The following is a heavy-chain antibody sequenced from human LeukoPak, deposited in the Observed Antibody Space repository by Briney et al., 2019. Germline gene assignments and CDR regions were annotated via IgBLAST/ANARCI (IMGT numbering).Heavy chain of an antibody. V-gene: IGHV3-23*01. CDR1: GFTFSSYA. CDR2: ISGSGGST. J-gene: IGHJ4*02. CDR3: ARSSSGGPPDYFDY. Sequence: GGSLRLSCAASGFTFSSYAMSWVRQAPGKGLEWVSAISGSGGSTYYADSVKGRFTISRDNAKNSLYLQMNSLRAEDTAVYYCARSSSGGPPDYFDYWGQGTLVTVSS. D-gene: IGHD4-23*01.